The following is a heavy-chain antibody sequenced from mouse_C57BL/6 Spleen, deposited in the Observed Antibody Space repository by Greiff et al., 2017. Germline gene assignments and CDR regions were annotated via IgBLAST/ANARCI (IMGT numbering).Heavy chain of an antibody. V-gene: IGHV1-22*01. J-gene: IGHJ4*01. CDR1: GYTFTDYN. Sequence: EVKLVESGPELVKPGASVKMSCKASGYTFTDYNMHWVKQSHGKSLEWIGYINPNNGGTSYNQKFKGKATLTVNKSSSTDYMELRSLTSEDSAVYYCARSDGSCYDAMDYWGQGTSVTVSS. D-gene: IGHD1-1*01. CDR2: INPNNGGT. CDR3: ARSDGSCYDAMDY.